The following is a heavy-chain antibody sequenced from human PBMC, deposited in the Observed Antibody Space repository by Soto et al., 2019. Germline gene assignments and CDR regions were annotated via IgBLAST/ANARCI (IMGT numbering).Heavy chain of an antibody. V-gene: IGHV1-46*01. CDR2: VNPSGGHT. CDR3: ARGGHVVVVTAAVDY. J-gene: IGHJ4*02. D-gene: IGHD2-21*02. Sequence: QVQLMQSGAEVKKPGASVKVSCKASGYTFTDYYIHWVRQAPGQGLEWMGTVNPSGGHTTYAQHFLGRVTMTRDQSTSPLYMELTSLTSDEPAVYYCARGGHVVVVTAAVDYWGQGTLVTVSA. CDR1: GYTFTDYY.